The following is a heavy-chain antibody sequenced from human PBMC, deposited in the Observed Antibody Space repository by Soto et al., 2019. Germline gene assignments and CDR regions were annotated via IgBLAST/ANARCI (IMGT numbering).Heavy chain of an antibody. Sequence: SVKVSCKASGGTFSSYAISWVRQAPGQGLEWMGGIIPIFGTANYAQKFQGRVTITADESTSTAYMELSSLRSEDTAVYYCAGVRGGSGSYPNYYYGMDVWGQGTTVTVSS. D-gene: IGHD3-10*01. CDR2: IIPIFGTA. CDR3: AGVRGGSGSYPNYYYGMDV. J-gene: IGHJ6*02. V-gene: IGHV1-69*13. CDR1: GGTFSSYA.